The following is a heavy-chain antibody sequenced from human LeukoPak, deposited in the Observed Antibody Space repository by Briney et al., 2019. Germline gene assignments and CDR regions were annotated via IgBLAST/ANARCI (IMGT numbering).Heavy chain of an antibody. D-gene: IGHD3-10*01. CDR2: IYYSGST. CDR3: ARTSRFGPKAFDI. Sequence: SETLSLTCTVSGGSISSYYWSWIRQPPGKGLEWIGYIYYSGSTNYNPSLKSRVTISVDTSKNQFSLKLSSVTAADTAVYYCARTSRFGPKAFDIWGQGTMVTVSS. V-gene: IGHV4-59*01. CDR1: GGSISSYY. J-gene: IGHJ3*02.